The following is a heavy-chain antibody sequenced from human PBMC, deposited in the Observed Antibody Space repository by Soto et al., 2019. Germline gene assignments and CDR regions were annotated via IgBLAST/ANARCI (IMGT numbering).Heavy chain of an antibody. V-gene: IGHV4-59*01. CDR2: IYYSGST. CDR3: ASQTANYYGSGSYYLPFDY. Sequence: PSETLSLTCTVSGVSISSLYWSWIRQPPGKELEWIGNIYYSGSTNYNPSLKSRVTISVDTSKNQFSLKLSSVTAADTAVYYCASQTANYYGSGSYYLPFDYWGQGTLVTVSS. CDR1: GVSISSLY. D-gene: IGHD3-10*01. J-gene: IGHJ4*02.